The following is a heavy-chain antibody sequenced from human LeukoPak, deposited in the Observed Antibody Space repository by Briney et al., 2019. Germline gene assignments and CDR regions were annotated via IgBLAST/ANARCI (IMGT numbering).Heavy chain of an antibody. CDR1: GFTFSSYA. V-gene: IGHV3-23*01. J-gene: IGHJ4*02. D-gene: IGHD1-7*01. CDR3: AKDREGTIADYFDY. Sequence: PGGSLRLSCAASGFTFSSYAMSWVRQAPGKGLEWVSSISGSGGSTYYADSVKGRFTISRDNSKNTLYLQMNSLRGEDTAVNYCAKDREGTIADYFDYWGQGTLVTVSS. CDR2: ISGSGGST.